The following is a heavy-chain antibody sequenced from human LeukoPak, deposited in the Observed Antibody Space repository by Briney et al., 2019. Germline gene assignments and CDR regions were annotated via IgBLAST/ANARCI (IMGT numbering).Heavy chain of an antibody. CDR3: ARDIEAAGLFFDY. V-gene: IGHV3-7*01. J-gene: IGHJ4*02. CDR2: IKYDGSEK. CDR1: GFTLSSYW. D-gene: IGHD6-13*01. Sequence: GESLQISCAAAGFTLSSYWMSWVRQAPGKGLEWVANIKYDGSEKNYVDSVKGRFAISRDNARNSLYLQMNSLRAEDTAVYYCARDIEAAGLFFDYWGRGTLVTVSS.